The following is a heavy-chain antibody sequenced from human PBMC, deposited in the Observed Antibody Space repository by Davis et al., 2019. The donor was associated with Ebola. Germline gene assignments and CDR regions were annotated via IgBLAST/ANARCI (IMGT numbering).Heavy chain of an antibody. CDR1: GYTFTSYY. CDR2: INPSGGST. Sequence: ASVKVSCKASGYTFTSYYMHWVRQAPGQGLEWMGIINPSGGSTSYAQKFQGRVTMTRDTSTGTVYMELSSLRSEDTAVYYCARPITERHAFDIWGQGTMVTVSS. D-gene: IGHD3-16*01. CDR3: ARPITERHAFDI. J-gene: IGHJ3*02. V-gene: IGHV1-46*03.